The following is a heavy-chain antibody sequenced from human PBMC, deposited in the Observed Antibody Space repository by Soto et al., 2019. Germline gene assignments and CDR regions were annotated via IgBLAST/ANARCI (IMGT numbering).Heavy chain of an antibody. J-gene: IGHJ3*02. CDR3: ARDRRYSVSAFDI. CDR1: GGSISSYY. CDR2: IYYSGST. D-gene: IGHD2-15*01. Sequence: QVQLQESGPGLVKPSETLSLTCTVSGGSISSYYWSWIRQPPGKGLEWIGYIYYSGSTNYNPSLKSRVTISVDTSKNQFSLKLSSVTAADTAVYYCARDRRYSVSAFDIWGQGTMVTVSS. V-gene: IGHV4-59*01.